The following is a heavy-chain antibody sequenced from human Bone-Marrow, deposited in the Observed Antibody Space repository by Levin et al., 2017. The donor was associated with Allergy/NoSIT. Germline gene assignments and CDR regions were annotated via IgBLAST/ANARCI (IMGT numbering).Heavy chain of an antibody. CDR1: STYA. D-gene: IGHD3-10*01. V-gene: IGHV3-64D*06. CDR2: ISSNGANT. CDR3: VKTYYYGSGTYPLLGYMDV. Sequence: GGSLRLSCSGSSTYAMHWVRQAPGKGLEDVSAISSNGANTNYAGAVKGRFTIYRDNSKNTLYLQMTSLRAEDTAVYYCVKTYYYGSGTYPLLGYMDVWGKGTMVTVSS. J-gene: IGHJ6*04.